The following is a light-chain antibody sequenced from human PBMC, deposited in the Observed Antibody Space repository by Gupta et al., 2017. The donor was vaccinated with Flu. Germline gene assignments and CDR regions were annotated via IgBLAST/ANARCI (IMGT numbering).Light chain of an antibody. CDR1: NMGRKS. J-gene: IGLJ3*02. Sequence: QTARITCGGKNMGRKSVHWYQQKPGQAPGLVVYDDSDRPAGIPERFSGANSGNTATLTISRVEGGDEADYYCQVWDSSSDHSRVFGGGTKLTVL. CDR3: QVWDSSSDHSRV. V-gene: IGLV3-21*02. CDR2: DDS.